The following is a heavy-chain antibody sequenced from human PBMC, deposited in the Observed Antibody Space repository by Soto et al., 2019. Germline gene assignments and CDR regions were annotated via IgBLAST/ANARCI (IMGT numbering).Heavy chain of an antibody. Sequence: QVQLVQSGAEVKKPGSSVKVSCKASGGTFSSYAISWVRQAPGQGLEWMGGIIPIFGTANYAQKFQGRVXIXAXXSTSTAYMELSSLRSADTAVYYCARNPRRPDAFDIWGQGTMVTVSS. CDR1: GGTFSSYA. V-gene: IGHV1-69*12. CDR3: ARNPRRPDAFDI. CDR2: IIPIFGTA. J-gene: IGHJ3*02.